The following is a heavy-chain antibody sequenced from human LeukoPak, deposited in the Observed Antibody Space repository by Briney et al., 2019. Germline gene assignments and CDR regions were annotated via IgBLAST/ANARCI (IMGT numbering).Heavy chain of an antibody. V-gene: IGHV3-23*01. J-gene: IGHJ5*02. CDR2: ISGSGGST. D-gene: IGHD6-19*01. Sequence: PGGSLRLSCTASGFTFSSYAMSWVRQVSGKGLEWVSAISGSGGSTYYAGSVKGRFTISRDNSKNTLYLQMNSLRAEDTAVYYCAREYSSGRDWFDPWGQGTLVTVSS. CDR1: GFTFSSYA. CDR3: AREYSSGRDWFDP.